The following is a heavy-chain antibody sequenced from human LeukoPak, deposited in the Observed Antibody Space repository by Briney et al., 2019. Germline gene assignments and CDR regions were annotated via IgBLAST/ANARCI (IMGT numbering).Heavy chain of an antibody. J-gene: IGHJ3*02. Sequence: SETLSLTCTVSGGSISSYYWSWIRQPPGKGLEWIGYIYYSGSTNYNPSLKSRVTISVDTSKNQFSLKLSSVTAADTAMYYCARERPPYQLGAFDIWGQGTMVTVPS. V-gene: IGHV4-59*01. CDR1: GGSISSYY. D-gene: IGHD2-2*01. CDR3: ARERPPYQLGAFDI. CDR2: IYYSGST.